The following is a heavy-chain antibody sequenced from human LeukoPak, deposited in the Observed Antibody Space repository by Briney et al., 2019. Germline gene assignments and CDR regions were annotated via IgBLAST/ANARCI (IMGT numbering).Heavy chain of an antibody. CDR3: AKGHYSSGWHEGFDY. V-gene: IGHV3-23*01. CDR2: ISGSGGST. D-gene: IGHD6-19*01. J-gene: IGHJ4*02. CDR1: GFTFDDYA. Sequence: TGGSLRLSCAASGFTFDDYAMHWVRQAPGKGLEWVSAISGSGGSTYYADSVKGRFTISRDNSKNTLYLQMNSLRAEDTAVYYCAKGHYSSGWHEGFDYWGQGTLVTVSS.